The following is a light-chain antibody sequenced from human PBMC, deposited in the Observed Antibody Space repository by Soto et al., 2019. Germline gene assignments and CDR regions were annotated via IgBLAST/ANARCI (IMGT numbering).Light chain of an antibody. J-gene: IGKJ2*01. CDR2: AAS. CDR3: QKYNSAPYT. V-gene: IGKV1-27*01. CDR1: QGISNY. Sequence: DIQMTQSPSSLSASVGDRVTITCRASQGISNYLAWYQQKPGKVPKLLIYAASALQSVVPSRFSGSGSGTDITTTISILQPEDVTSYYCQKYNSAPYTFGQGTKLEIK.